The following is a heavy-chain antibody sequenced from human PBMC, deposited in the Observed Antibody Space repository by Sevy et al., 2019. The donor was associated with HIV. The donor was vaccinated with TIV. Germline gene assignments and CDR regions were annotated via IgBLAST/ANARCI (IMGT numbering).Heavy chain of an antibody. CDR3: ARDRSSGWYRFDY. V-gene: IGHV3-21*01. CDR1: GFTFSSYS. Sequence: GGSLRLSCAASGFTFSSYSMNWVRQAPGKGLEWVSSISSSSSYIYYADSVKGRFTISRDNAKNSLDLQMNSLRAEDTAVYYCARDRSSGWYRFDYWGQGTLVTVSS. D-gene: IGHD6-19*01. J-gene: IGHJ4*02. CDR2: ISSSSSYI.